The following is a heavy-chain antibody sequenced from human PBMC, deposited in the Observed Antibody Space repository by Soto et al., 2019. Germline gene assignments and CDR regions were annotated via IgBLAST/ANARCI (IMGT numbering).Heavy chain of an antibody. CDR1: GFTFSSYA. D-gene: IGHD2-2*01. J-gene: IGHJ5*02. CDR2: ISYDGSNK. CDR3: ARDNCSSTSCYFLGGWFDP. V-gene: IGHV3-30-3*01. Sequence: QVQLVESGGGVVQPGRSLRLSCAASGFTFSSYAMHWVRQAPGKGLEWVAGISYDGSNKYYADSVKGRFTISRDNSKNTLYLQMNSLRAEDTAVYYCARDNCSSTSCYFLGGWFDPWGQGTLVTVSS.